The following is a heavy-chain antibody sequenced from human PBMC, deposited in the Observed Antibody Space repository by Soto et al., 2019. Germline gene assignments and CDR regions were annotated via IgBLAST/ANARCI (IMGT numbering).Heavy chain of an antibody. D-gene: IGHD6-19*01. J-gene: IGHJ1*01. Sequence: ASVKVSCKASGYTFTSYGISWVRQAPGQGLEWMGWISAYNGNTNYAQKLQGRVTMTTDTSTSTAYMERRSLGSDDTAVYYGARDATRWAVAGTSPPLPPQHWGQGTLVTVSS. CDR2: ISAYNGNT. V-gene: IGHV1-18*01. CDR1: GYTFTSYG. CDR3: ARDATRWAVAGTSPPLPPQH.